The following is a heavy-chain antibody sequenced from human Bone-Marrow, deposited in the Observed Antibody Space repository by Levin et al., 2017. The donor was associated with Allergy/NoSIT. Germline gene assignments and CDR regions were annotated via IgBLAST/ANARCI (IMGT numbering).Heavy chain of an antibody. CDR1: GFTFSSYA. CDR3: AKSGDIVVVVAATPWFDP. V-gene: IGHV3-23*01. CDR2: ISGSGGST. D-gene: IGHD2-15*01. Sequence: GGSLRLSCAASGFTFSSYAMSWVRQAPGKGLEWVSAISGSGGSTYYADSVKGRFTISRDNSKNTLYLQMNSLRAEDTAVYYCAKSGDIVVVVAATPWFDPWGQGTLVTVSS. J-gene: IGHJ5*02.